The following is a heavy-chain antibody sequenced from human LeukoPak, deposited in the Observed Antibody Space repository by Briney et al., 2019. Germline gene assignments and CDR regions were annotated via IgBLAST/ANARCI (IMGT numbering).Heavy chain of an antibody. D-gene: IGHD3-10*01. CDR1: GGSISSGTYY. V-gene: IGHV4-61*02. J-gene: IGHJ4*02. Sequence: SQTLSLTCTVSGGSISSGTYYWTWIRQPAGKGLEWIGRIYTSGSTNYNPSLKSRVTISVDTSKNQFSLKLRSVTAADTAVYYCAIRHYGSGSSDYWGQGTLVTVSS. CDR3: AIRHYGSGSSDY. CDR2: IYTSGST.